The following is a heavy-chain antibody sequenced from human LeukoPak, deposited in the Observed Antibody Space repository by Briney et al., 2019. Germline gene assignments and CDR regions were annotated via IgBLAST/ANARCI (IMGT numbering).Heavy chain of an antibody. J-gene: IGHJ4*02. D-gene: IGHD6-19*01. CDR1: GFTFSDHF. V-gene: IGHV3-72*01. CDR2: TTNKANSYTT. CDR3: ARSYSSGWYSDF. Sequence: GGSLRLSCAASGFTFSDHFMDWVRQAPGKGLEWVGRTTNKANSYTTQYAASAKGRFTISRDDSKNSLYLQTNSLKTEDTAVYYCARSYSSGWYSDFWGQGTLVTVSS.